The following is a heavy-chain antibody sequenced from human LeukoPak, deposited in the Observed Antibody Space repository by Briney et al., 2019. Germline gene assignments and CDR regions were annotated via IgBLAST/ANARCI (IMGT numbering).Heavy chain of an antibody. CDR2: IIPIFGTA. CDR3: ARSVPEMATIHYYYYMDV. D-gene: IGHD5-24*01. Sequence: ASVKVSCKASGGTFSSHAISWVRQAPGQGLEWMGGIIPIFGTANYAQKFQGRVTITTDESTNTAYMELSSLRSEDTAVYYCARSVPEMATIHYYYYMDVWGKGTTVTVSS. CDR1: GGTFSSHA. J-gene: IGHJ6*03. V-gene: IGHV1-69*05.